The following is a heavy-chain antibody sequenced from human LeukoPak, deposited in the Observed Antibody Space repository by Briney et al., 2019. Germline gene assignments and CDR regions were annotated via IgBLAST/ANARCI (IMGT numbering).Heavy chain of an antibody. CDR1: GDSISSNNYY. CDR3: ARHDYSAYAIRGWFDP. J-gene: IGHJ5*02. CDR2: ISYSGIT. D-gene: IGHD5-12*01. Sequence: PSETLSLTCIVSGDSISSNNYYWGWIRQPPGKGLEWIGSISYSGITYYNPSLKSRVSISVDTSKNQYSLRLSSVTAADTAVYYCARHDYSAYAIRGWFDPWGQGTLVTVSS. V-gene: IGHV4-39*01.